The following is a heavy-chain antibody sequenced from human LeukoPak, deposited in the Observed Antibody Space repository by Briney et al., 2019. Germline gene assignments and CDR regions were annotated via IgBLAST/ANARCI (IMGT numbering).Heavy chain of an antibody. CDR1: GFTFSSYA. J-gene: IGHJ4*02. D-gene: IGHD4-17*01. Sequence: PGGSLRLSCAASGFTFSSYAMSWVRQAPGKGLECISGFSGSGGSTYYADSVKGRFTISRDNSKNTLYLQMNSLRAEDTAVYYCAKSQGYYGDYEDYWGQGTLVTVSS. V-gene: IGHV3-23*01. CDR2: FSGSGGST. CDR3: AKSQGYYGDYEDY.